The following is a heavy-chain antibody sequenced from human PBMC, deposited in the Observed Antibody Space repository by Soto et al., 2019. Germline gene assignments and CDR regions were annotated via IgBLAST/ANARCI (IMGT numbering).Heavy chain of an antibody. CDR2: VYYRGRS. CDR3: VSQRTTVITPAYFDY. J-gene: IGHJ4*02. CDR1: GGSVTNSSYY. D-gene: IGHD4-4*01. V-gene: IGHV4-39*01. Sequence: PETLSLTCTVSGGSVTNSSYYWGWIRQSPGKGLEWIGSVYYRGRSYSKSSVKSRVTISVDTSKNQFSLNLNSVTASDTAVYFCVSQRTTVITPAYFDYWGPGALVTVSS.